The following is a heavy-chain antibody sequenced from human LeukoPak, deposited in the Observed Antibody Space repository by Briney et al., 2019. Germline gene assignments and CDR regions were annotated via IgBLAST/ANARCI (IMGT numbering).Heavy chain of an antibody. CDR3: ARERRIVAAPTNT. V-gene: IGHV3-30-3*01. CDR1: GFTFSSYA. J-gene: IGHJ4*02. D-gene: IGHD1-26*01. Sequence: GRSLRLPCAASGFTFSSYAMHWVRQAPGKGLEWVAVISYDGSNKYYADSVKGRFTISRDNSKNTLYLQMNSLRAEDTAVYYCARERRIVAAPTNTWGQGTLVTVSS. CDR2: ISYDGSNK.